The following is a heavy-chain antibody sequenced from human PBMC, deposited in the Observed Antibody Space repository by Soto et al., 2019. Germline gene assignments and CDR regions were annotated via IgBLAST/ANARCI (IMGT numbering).Heavy chain of an antibody. V-gene: IGHV3-30*04. Sequence: QVQVVESGGGVVQPGRSLRLSCAASGFTFRSYAIHWVRQAPGKGLEWVAVISRDGSNKYYVDSVKGRFTISRDNSTDTVYLQMNSLRDEDSAMFYCARSRSGAVADSFDFWGQGTLVTVSS. D-gene: IGHD3-10*01. CDR3: ARSRSGAVADSFDF. J-gene: IGHJ4*02. CDR1: GFTFRSYA. CDR2: ISRDGSNK.